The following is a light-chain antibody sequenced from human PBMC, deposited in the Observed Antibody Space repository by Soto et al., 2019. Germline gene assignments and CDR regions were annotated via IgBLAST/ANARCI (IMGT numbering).Light chain of an antibody. CDR2: KAS. Sequence: DIQMTQSPSTLSASVGARVTITCRASQSISSWLAWYQQKPGKAPKLLIYKASSLESGVPSRFSGSGSGTEFTLTISSLQPDDFAPYYCQQYNSYPYTFGQGTKLEIK. V-gene: IGKV1-5*03. CDR1: QSISSW. CDR3: QQYNSYPYT. J-gene: IGKJ2*01.